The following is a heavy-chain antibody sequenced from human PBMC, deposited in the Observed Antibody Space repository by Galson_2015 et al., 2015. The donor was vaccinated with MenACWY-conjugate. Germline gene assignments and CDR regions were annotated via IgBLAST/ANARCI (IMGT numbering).Heavy chain of an antibody. Sequence: SLRLSCAASGFTFSSYDMHWVRQAPGKGLDWVAVISYDGSNKYYADSVKGRFTISRDKSTLYLEMISLRGEDTAVYYCARVYSGSPDYGMDVWGQGTTVTVSS. J-gene: IGHJ6*02. CDR1: GFTFSSYD. V-gene: IGHV3-30*04. D-gene: IGHD1-26*01. CDR3: ARVYSGSPDYGMDV. CDR2: ISYDGSNK.